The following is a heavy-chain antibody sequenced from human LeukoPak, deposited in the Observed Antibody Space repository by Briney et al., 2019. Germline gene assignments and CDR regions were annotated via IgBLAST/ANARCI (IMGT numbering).Heavy chain of an antibody. CDR1: GFTFSSYA. J-gene: IGHJ4*02. V-gene: IGHV3-23*01. Sequence: GGSLRLSCAASGFTFSSYAMSWARQAPGKGLEWVSAISSSGGSTYYADSVKGRFTIYRDNSKNTLYLQMNSLRAEDTAVYYCAKDPMSWYYYDSSGSWSDDWGQGTLVTVSS. CDR2: ISSSGGST. D-gene: IGHD3-22*01. CDR3: AKDPMSWYYYDSSGSWSDD.